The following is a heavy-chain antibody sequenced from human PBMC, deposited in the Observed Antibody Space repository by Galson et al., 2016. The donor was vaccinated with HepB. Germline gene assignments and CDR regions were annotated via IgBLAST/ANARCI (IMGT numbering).Heavy chain of an antibody. D-gene: IGHD3-16*01. CDR1: GFSFSNSG. J-gene: IGHJ4*02. Sequence: SLRLSCAASGFSFSNSGMSWVRQAPGRGLEWVSSITRSGDATHYADFVKGRFTISRDNSENTLYLYMNNLTAGDTAIYYCGKHGGFDYWGQRALVTVSS. CDR3: GKHGGFDY. V-gene: IGHV3-23*01. CDR2: ITRSGDAT.